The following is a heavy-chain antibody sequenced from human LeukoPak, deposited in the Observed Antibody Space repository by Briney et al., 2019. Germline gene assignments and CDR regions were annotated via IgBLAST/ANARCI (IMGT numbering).Heavy chain of an antibody. Sequence: GGSLRLSCAASGFTVSSNYMSWVRQAPGKGLEWVSVIYSGGSAYYADSVKGRFTISRDNSKNTLYLQMNSLRAEDTAVYYCARGISTAGYYYYGMDVWGQGTTVTVSS. CDR1: GFTVSSNY. CDR2: IYSGGSA. V-gene: IGHV3-66*01. D-gene: IGHD3-3*01. CDR3: ARGISTAGYYYYGMDV. J-gene: IGHJ6*02.